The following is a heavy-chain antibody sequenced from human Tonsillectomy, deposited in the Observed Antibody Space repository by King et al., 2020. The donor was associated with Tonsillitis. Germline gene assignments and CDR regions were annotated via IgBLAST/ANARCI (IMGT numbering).Heavy chain of an antibody. D-gene: IGHD4-11*01. Sequence: HLQLQESGPGLVKPSETLSLTCTVSGGSINDTSYYWGWIRQPPGKGLEWIGSIYYSGSTYYNPSLKSRVTISLDTSKNQFSLKVSSVTAADTAMYYCATPGRPVTTGFFYYYGLDVWGQGTTVTVSS. CDR1: GGSINDTSYY. CDR3: ATPGRPVTTGFFYYYGLDV. V-gene: IGHV4-39*07. J-gene: IGHJ6*02. CDR2: IYYSGST.